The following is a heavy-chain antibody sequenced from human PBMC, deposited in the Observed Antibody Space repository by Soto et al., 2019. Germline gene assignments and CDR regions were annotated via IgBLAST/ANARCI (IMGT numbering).Heavy chain of an antibody. CDR3: ARAYYDSSGYYLIGGYYFDY. CDR2: IYYSGST. D-gene: IGHD3-22*01. J-gene: IGHJ4*02. V-gene: IGHV4-31*03. CDR1: GDSISRGADY. Sequence: SETLSLTCTVSGDSISRGADYWSWIRQHPGKGLEWIGYIYYSGSTYYNPSLKSRVTISVDTSKNQFSLKLSSVTAADTAVYYCARAYYDSSGYYLIGGYYFDYWGQGTLVTVSS.